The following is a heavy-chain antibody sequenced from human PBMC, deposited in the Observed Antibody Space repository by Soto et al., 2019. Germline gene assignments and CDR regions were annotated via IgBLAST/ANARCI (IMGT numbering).Heavy chain of an antibody. CDR3: AKVRATYLSASYFYYGLDV. D-gene: IGHD2-21*01. J-gene: IGHJ6*02. CDR1: GFSFSTYA. CDR2: VSSGGGTQ. Sequence: QVELVESGGGVVQPGGSLRLSCAASGFSFSTYAMQWVRQAPGKGLEWVAVVSSGGGTQFYADSVKGRFTISRDNSKNSLYLQMTSLTVEDAAIYYCAKVRATYLSASYFYYGLDVWGQGTTVTVSS. V-gene: IGHV3-30-3*01.